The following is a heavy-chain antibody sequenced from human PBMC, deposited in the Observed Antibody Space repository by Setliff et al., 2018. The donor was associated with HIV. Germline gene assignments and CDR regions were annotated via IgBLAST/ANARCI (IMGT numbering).Heavy chain of an antibody. V-gene: IGHV4-39*07. Sequence: SETLSLTCTLSGETIRNGFYYWHWMRHPQGKRLEWIGIIYYKGSTHYKSSLKSRVTVSVDTSKNQCFLRLSSVNAADTAVYYCARGGGPDTNFDSWGRGTLVTVSS. CDR1: GETIRNGFYY. CDR2: IYYKGST. J-gene: IGHJ4*02. CDR3: ARGGGPDTNFDS.